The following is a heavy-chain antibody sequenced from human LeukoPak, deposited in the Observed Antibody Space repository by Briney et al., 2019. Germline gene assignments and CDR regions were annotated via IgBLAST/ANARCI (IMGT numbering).Heavy chain of an antibody. J-gene: IGHJ4*02. CDR2: INAGNGNT. D-gene: IGHD3-16*02. CDR3: AREGFGGVIVPYFDY. V-gene: IGHV1-3*01. Sequence: ASVKVSCKASGYTFTSYAMHWVRQAPGQRLEWMGWINAGNGNTKYSQKFRGRVTITRDTSASTAYMELSSLRSEDTAVYYCAREGFGGVIVPYFDYWGQGTLVTVSS. CDR1: GYTFTSYA.